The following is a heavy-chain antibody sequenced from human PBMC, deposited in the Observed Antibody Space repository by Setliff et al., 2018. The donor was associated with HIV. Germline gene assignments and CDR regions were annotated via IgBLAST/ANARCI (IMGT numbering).Heavy chain of an antibody. Sequence: GGSLRLSCAASGFTFSNAWMLWVRQAPGKGLEWVGRVKSKADGGPADYAAPVKGRFTISREDSKNTVYLQMNSLKAEDTALYYCTTGYLVSGSNHGDDAFDIWGQETMVPFSS. CDR1: GFTFSNAW. J-gene: IGHJ3*02. CDR2: VKSKADGGPA. CDR3: TTGYLVSGSNHGDDAFDI. D-gene: IGHD1-26*01. V-gene: IGHV3-15*01.